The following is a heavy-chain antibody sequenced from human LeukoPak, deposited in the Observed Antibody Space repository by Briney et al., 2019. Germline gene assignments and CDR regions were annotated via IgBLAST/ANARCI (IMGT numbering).Heavy chain of an antibody. CDR3: ARIYDTLTGYYNVNDY. Sequence: PGGSLRLSCAASGLTFSRYEMNWVRQAPGKGLEWVSYISSSGSTIYYADSVKGRFTISRDNAKNSLYLQMNSLRAADTAVYYCARIYDTLTGYYNVNDYWGQGTLVTVSS. J-gene: IGHJ4*02. CDR2: ISSSGSTI. V-gene: IGHV3-48*03. D-gene: IGHD3-9*01. CDR1: GLTFSRYE.